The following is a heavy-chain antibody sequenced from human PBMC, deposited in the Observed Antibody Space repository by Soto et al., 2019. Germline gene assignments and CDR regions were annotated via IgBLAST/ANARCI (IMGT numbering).Heavy chain of an antibody. J-gene: IGHJ5*02. CDR3: ARSMVRGVIFP. CDR1: VGSISSAGSS. Sequence: PSETLSLTSAVSVGSISSAGSSWSWIRQPPGKGLEWIGYIYHSGSTYYNPSLKSRVTISVDRSKNQFSLKLSSVTAADTAVYYCARSMVRGVIFPWGQGTLVTV. D-gene: IGHD3-10*01. V-gene: IGHV4-30-2*01. CDR2: IYHSGST.